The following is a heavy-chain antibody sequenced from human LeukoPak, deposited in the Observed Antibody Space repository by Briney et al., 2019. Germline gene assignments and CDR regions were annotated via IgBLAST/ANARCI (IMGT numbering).Heavy chain of an antibody. CDR2: IYHSGST. Sequence: PSETLSLTCNVSGFSINSDYYWGWIRQPPGKGLGWIGSIYHSGSTYFNPSLKSRVTISVDTSKNQFSLKLSSVTAADTAVYYRASLRKTHYYYYMDVWGKGTTVTVSS. J-gene: IGHJ6*03. V-gene: IGHV4-38-2*02. CDR1: GFSINSDYY. CDR3: ASLRKTHYYYYMDV.